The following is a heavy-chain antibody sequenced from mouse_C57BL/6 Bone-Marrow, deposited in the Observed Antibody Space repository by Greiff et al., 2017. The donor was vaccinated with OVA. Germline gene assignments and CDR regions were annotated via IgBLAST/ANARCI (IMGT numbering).Heavy chain of an antibody. D-gene: IGHD1-1*01. CDR2: IYPGDGDT. CDR1: GYAFSSYW. CDR3: ARSYYGSSSFAY. Sequence: VKLVESGAELVKPGASVKISCKASGYAFSSYWMNWVKQRPGKGLEWIGQIYPGDGDTNYNGKFKGKATLTADKSSSTAYMQLSSLTSEDSAVYFCARSYYGSSSFAYWGQGTLVTVSA. V-gene: IGHV1-80*01. J-gene: IGHJ3*01.